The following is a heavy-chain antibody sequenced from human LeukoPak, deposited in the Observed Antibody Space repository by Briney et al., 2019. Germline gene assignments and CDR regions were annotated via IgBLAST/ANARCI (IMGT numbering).Heavy chain of an antibody. J-gene: IGHJ1*01. CDR2: IKQGGSEK. D-gene: IGHD3-22*01. Sequence: PGGSLRLSCAASGFTFSSYWMSWVRQAPGKGLEWVANIKQGGSEKCYVDSVKGRFTISRDNAKNSLYLQMNSPRAEDTAVYYCARDYYDSSGYAEYFQHWGQGTLVTVSS. CDR3: ARDYYDSSGYAEYFQH. CDR1: GFTFSSYW. V-gene: IGHV3-7*05.